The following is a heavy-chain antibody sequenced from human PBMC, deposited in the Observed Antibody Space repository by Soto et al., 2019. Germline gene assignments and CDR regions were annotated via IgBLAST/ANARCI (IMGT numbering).Heavy chain of an antibody. V-gene: IGHV3-7*05. CDR3: AKSLSAIPGDS. J-gene: IGHJ4*02. Sequence: EVQLVESGGVLVQSGGSLRLSCAASGFTFSSYWMSWVRQGPGKGPEWVANIKQDGSEKYYVDSVKGRFTISRDNAKNSLYLQMTSLRAEDTAGYHCAKSLSAIPGDSWGQGTLVTVSS. CDR2: IKQDGSEK. D-gene: IGHD2-2*01. CDR1: GFTFSSYW.